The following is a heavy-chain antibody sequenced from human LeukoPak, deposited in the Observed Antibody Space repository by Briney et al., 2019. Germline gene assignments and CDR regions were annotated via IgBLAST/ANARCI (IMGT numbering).Heavy chain of an antibody. V-gene: IGHV3-23*01. Sequence: SCKVSGYTLTELSMHWVRQAPGKGLEWVSAISGSGGSTYYADSVKGRFTISRDNSKNTLYLQMNSLRAEDTAVYYCAKDRDPSRGAGTGQPLDYWGQGTLVTVSS. CDR2: ISGSGGST. D-gene: IGHD6-19*01. CDR1: GYTLTELS. J-gene: IGHJ4*02. CDR3: AKDRDPSRGAGTGQPLDY.